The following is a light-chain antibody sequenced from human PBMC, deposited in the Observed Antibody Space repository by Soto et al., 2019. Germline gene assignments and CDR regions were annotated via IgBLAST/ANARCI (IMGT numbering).Light chain of an antibody. CDR1: QSVSNN. CDR3: QQYNDWPPWT. CDR2: GAS. Sequence: EIVMTQSPATLSVSPGERATLSCRASQSVSNNLAWYQQKPGQAPRLLIYGASTRATSIPARFSGSGCGTEFTLTISSLQSEDFAVYYCQQYNDWPPWTFGQGTKVEIK. J-gene: IGKJ1*01. V-gene: IGKV3-15*01.